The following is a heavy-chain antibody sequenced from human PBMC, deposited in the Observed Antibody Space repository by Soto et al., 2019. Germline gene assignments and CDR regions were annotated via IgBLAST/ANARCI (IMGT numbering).Heavy chain of an antibody. CDR1: GFTFSSYG. D-gene: IGHD6-19*01. J-gene: IGHJ4*02. CDR2: IWYDGSNK. V-gene: IGHV3-33*01. Sequence: QVQLVESGGGVVQPGRSLRLSCAASGFTFSSYGMHWVRQAPGKGLEWVAVIWYDGSNKYYADSVKGRFTISRDNSKNTLYLRMNSLRAEDTAVYYCASGEHSSGWTDYWGQGTLVTVSS. CDR3: ASGEHSSGWTDY.